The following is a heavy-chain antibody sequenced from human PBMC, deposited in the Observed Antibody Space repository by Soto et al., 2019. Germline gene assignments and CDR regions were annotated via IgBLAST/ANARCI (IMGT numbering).Heavy chain of an antibody. V-gene: IGHV3-9*01. CDR1: GFTFHEYA. CDR2: ISSDGDTI. CDR3: TKGGYDLIYYFGMDV. J-gene: IGHJ6*02. Sequence: EVQLIESGGGWVQPGTSLRVSCAASGFTFHEYAMHWVRQAPGKGLEWVSGISSDGDTIAYADSVQGRFTVFRDNAKNSLYRQMNSLRAEDTALYYCTKGGYDLIYYFGMDVWGHGTTVTVSS. D-gene: IGHD5-12*01.